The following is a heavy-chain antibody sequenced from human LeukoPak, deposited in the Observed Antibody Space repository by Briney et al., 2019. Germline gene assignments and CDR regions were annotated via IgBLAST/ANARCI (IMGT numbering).Heavy chain of an antibody. CDR1: GYTFTSYY. J-gene: IGHJ5*02. Sequence: ASVEVSCKASGYTFTSYYMHWVRQAPGQGLEWMGIINPSGGSTSYAQKFQGRVTMTRDTSTSTVYMELSSLRSEDTAVYYCAREGFRTAAPGNWFDPWGQGTLVTVSS. CDR2: INPSGGST. CDR3: AREGFRTAAPGNWFDP. V-gene: IGHV1-46*01. D-gene: IGHD6-13*01.